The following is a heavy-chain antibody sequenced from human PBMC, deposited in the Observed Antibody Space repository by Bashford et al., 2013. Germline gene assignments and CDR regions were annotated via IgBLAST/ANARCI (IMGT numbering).Heavy chain of an antibody. CDR1: GGSISSSSYY. V-gene: IGHV4-39*01. D-gene: IGHD2-2*01. Sequence: SETLSLTCTVSGGSISSSSYYWGWIRQPPGKGLEWIGSIYYSGSTYYNPSLKSRVTISVDTSKNQFSLKLSSVTAADTAVYYCASPRMPGNWFDPWGQGTLVTVSS. CDR3: ASPRMPGNWFDP. CDR2: IYYSGST. J-gene: IGHJ5*02.